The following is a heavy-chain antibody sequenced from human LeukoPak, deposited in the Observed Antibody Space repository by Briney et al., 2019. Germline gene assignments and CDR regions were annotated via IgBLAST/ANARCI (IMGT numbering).Heavy chain of an antibody. CDR1: GGSFSDHY. V-gene: IGHV4-34*01. Sequence: SETLSLTCAVYGGSFSDHYWNWIRQPPGKGLEWIGEINHSGTTNYNASLKSRVTISVDTSKNHFSLKLNSMTAADTAVYYCARKASHFSYGLGAIDYWGQGNLVTVSS. J-gene: IGHJ4*02. CDR3: ARKASHFSYGLGAIDY. CDR2: INHSGTT. D-gene: IGHD5-18*01.